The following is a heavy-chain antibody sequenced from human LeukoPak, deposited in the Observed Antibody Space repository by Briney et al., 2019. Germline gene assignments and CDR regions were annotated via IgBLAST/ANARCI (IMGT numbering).Heavy chain of an antibody. V-gene: IGHV4-34*01. CDR3: ARGTYYDSSGYIDY. D-gene: IGHD3-22*01. J-gene: IGHJ4*02. Sequence: SETLSLTCGVYGGSFSAYYWSWIRQPPGERLEWIGEVNHSGSTNYNPSLKSRVTISVDTSKNQFSLKLSSVTAADTAVYYCARGTYYDSSGYIDYWGQGTLVTVSS. CDR2: VNHSGST. CDR1: GGSFSAYY.